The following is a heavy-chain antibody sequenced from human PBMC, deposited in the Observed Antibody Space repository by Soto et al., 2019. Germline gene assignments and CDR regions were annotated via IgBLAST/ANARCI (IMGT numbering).Heavy chain of an antibody. CDR3: ARDGGRGSVAPGIAAAGAPSQYYFDY. CDR2: IWYDGSNK. V-gene: IGHV3-33*01. CDR1: GFTFSSYG. Sequence: GGSLRLSCAASGFTFSSYGMHWVRQAPGKGLEWVAVIWYDGSNKYYADSVKGRFTISRDNSKNTLYLQMNSLRAEDTAVYYCARDGGRGSVAPGIAAAGAPSQYYFDYWGQGTLVTVSS. J-gene: IGHJ4*02. D-gene: IGHD6-13*01.